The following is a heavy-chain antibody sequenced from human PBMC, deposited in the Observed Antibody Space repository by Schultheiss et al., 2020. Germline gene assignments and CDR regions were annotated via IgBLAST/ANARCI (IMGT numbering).Heavy chain of an antibody. CDR1: GGSISSYY. Sequence: SETLSLTCTVSGGSISSYYWSWIRQPAGKGLEWIGRIYSSGSTNYNLSLKSRVTMSVDTSKKQFSLKLNSVTAADTAVYYCARGGNFGDYVPNFDYWGQGNLGTVSS. D-gene: IGHD4-17*01. CDR2: IYSSGST. CDR3: ARGGNFGDYVPNFDY. V-gene: IGHV4-4*07. J-gene: IGHJ4*02.